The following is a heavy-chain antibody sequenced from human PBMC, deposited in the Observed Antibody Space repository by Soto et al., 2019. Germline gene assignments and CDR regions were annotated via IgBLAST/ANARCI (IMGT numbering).Heavy chain of an antibody. V-gene: IGHV4-39*01. J-gene: IGHJ4*02. CDR1: GGSISSSSYY. Sequence: PSETLSLTCTVSGGSISSSSYYWGWIRQPPGKGLEWIGSIYYSGSTYYNPSLKSRVTISVDTSKNQFSLKLSSVTAADTAVYYCETTRDIETLDYWGQGTPVTVYS. CDR2: IYYSGST. CDR3: ETTRDIETLDY. D-gene: IGHD5-12*01.